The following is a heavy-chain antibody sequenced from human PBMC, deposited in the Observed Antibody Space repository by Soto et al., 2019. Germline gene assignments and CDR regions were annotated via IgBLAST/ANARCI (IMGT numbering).Heavy chain of an antibody. V-gene: IGHV4-30-4*01. CDR1: GGSISSGDYY. D-gene: IGHD3-3*01. J-gene: IGHJ4*02. CDR3: ARESNPAPSFGSSYYTGFFDY. Sequence: SETLSLTCTVSGGSISSGDYYWSWLRQPPGTGLQWIGYIYSSGSTYYNPSLKSRVTISVDTSKNQFSLNLNSVTAADTAVYYCARESNPAPSFGSSYYTGFFDYWGQGTLVTVSS. CDR2: IYSSGST.